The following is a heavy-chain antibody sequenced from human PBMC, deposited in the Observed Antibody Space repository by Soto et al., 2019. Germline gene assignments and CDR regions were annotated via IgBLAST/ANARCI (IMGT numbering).Heavy chain of an antibody. D-gene: IGHD6-19*01. CDR3: GKERRGSGWSVCNF. CDR1: GFPFSHYA. CDR2: ISGSGDSA. V-gene: IGHV3-23*01. Sequence: PGGSLSLSCTASGFPFSHYAMNWVRQGPGTRLEWVADISGSGDSARYADSVRGRFTISRDNYRDTLYLQMNSLRVDDTAVYYCGKERRGSGWSVCNFWGQGALVTVSS. J-gene: IGHJ4*02.